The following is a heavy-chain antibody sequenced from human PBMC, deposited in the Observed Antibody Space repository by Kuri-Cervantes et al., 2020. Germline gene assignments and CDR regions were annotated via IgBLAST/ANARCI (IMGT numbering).Heavy chain of an antibody. V-gene: IGHV3-30*18. CDR2: ISYDGSNK. CDR1: GFTFSSYS. CDR3: AKDLSWYQPYYYYYGMDV. J-gene: IGHJ6*02. D-gene: IGHD6-13*01. Sequence: GGSLRPSCAASGFTFSSYSMQWVGQAPGKGREGVAVISYDGSNKNYEDSVKGRFTISSDNSKNTLYLQMNSLRAEDTAVYYCAKDLSWYQPYYYYYGMDVWGQGTTVTVSS.